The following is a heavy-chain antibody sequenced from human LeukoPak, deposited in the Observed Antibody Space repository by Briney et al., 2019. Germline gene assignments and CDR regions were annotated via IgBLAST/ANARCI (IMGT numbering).Heavy chain of an antibody. CDR3: ARTDMNYDYVWGSYPDVIHEAFDI. J-gene: IGHJ3*02. D-gene: IGHD3-16*02. Sequence: SETLSLTCTVSGGSISSSSYYWGWIRQPPGKGLEWIGSIYYSGSTYYNPSLKSRVTISVDTSKNQFSLKLSSVTAADTAVYYCARTDMNYDYVWGSYPDVIHEAFDIWGQGTMVTVSS. CDR1: GGSISSSSYY. V-gene: IGHV4-39*01. CDR2: IYYSGST.